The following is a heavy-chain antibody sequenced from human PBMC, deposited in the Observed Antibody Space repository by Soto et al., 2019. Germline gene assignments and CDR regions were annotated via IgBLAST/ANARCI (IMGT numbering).Heavy chain of an antibody. CDR1: GFNFRDFW. V-gene: IGHV3-74*01. CDR3: TRDDSGLGIDY. CDR2: IPSDGRDV. Sequence: GGSLRLSCEASGFNFRDFWMHWVRQPPGKGPEWVSNIPSDGRDVSYADSVGGRFTISRDDARNTLYLQMSNLRVEDTAIYSRTRDDSGLGIDYWGPGTKVTVYS. D-gene: IGHD1-26*01. J-gene: IGHJ4*02.